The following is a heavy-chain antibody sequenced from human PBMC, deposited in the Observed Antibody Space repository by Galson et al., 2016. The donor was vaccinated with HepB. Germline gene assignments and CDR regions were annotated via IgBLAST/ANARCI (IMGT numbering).Heavy chain of an antibody. D-gene: IGHD6-6*01. CDR2: ITSNGGDT. CDR1: FTFSTYP. CDR3: ARRPPYYYHGMDV. Sequence: FTFSTYPMHWVRQAPGKGLEYVSGITSNGGDTYYADSVKGRFTISRDNSKNTVYLQMGSLRAEDMAVYYCARRPPYYYHGMDVWGQGTTVTVSS. J-gene: IGHJ6*02. V-gene: IGHV3-64*02.